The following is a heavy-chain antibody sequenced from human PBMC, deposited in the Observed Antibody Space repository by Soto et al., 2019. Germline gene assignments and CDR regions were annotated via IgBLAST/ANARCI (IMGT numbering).Heavy chain of an antibody. J-gene: IGHJ3*02. V-gene: IGHV1-8*01. CDR3: ARGRWNNDAFDI. CDR1: GYTFTSYD. CDR2: MNPNSGNT. Sequence: ASVKVSCKASGYTFTSYDINWVRQATGQGLEWMGWMNPNSGNTGYAQKFQGRVTMTRNTSISTAYMELSSLRSEDTAVYYCARGRWNNDAFDIWGQGTMVTVPS. D-gene: IGHD1-1*01.